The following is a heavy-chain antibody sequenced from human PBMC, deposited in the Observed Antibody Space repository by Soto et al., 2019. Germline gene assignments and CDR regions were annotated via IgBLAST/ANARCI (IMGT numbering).Heavy chain of an antibody. V-gene: IGHV5-10-1*01. D-gene: IGHD1-26*01. CDR3: VSSGSYYGRAFDI. Sequence: GESLKISCKGSGYSFTSYWISWVRQMPGKGLEWMGRIDPSDSYTNYSPSFQGHVTISADKSISTAYLQWSSLKASDTAMYYCVSSGSYYGRAFDIWGQGTMVTVSS. CDR2: IDPSDSYT. CDR1: GYSFTSYW. J-gene: IGHJ3*02.